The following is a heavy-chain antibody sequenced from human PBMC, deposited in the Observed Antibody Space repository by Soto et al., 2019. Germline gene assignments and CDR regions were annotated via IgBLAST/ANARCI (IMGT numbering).Heavy chain of an antibody. V-gene: IGHV3-7*05. CDR1: GFTFSSYW. CDR3: ARDQGHRLFLHWFDP. CDR2: IKQDGSEK. J-gene: IGHJ5*02. Sequence: GGSLRLSCAASGFTFSSYWMSWVRQAPGKGLEWVANIKQDGSEKYYVDSVKGRFTISRDNAKNSLYLQMNSLRAEDTAVYYCARDQGHRLFLHWFDPWGQGTLVTVSS.